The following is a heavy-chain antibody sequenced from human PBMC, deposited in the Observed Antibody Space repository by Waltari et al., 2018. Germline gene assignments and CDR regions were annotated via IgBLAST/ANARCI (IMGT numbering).Heavy chain of an antibody. J-gene: IGHJ5*02. CDR1: GYTFILYY. Sequence: QVQLVQSGSEVKKPGASVKLSCKASGYTFILYYMHWVRQAPGQGLEWMGITNPTGGSTSYAQNFQGRVTMTRDTSTSTVYMDLSSLRSDDTAVYYCARGGRGWYDWFDPWGQGTLVTVSS. D-gene: IGHD6-19*01. CDR2: TNPTGGST. CDR3: ARGGRGWYDWFDP. V-gene: IGHV1-46*01.